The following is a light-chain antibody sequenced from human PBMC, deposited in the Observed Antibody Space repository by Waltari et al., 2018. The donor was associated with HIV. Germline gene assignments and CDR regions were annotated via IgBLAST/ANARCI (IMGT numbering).Light chain of an antibody. CDR1: SSDVGGYNY. CDR3: CSYAGSYGYV. Sequence: QSALTQPRSVSGSPGQSVTISCTGTSSDVGGYNYVSWYQQHPGTAPKLMICDFSKRPSGVPDRFSGSKSGNTASLTISGLQAEDEADYYCCSYAGSYGYVFGTGTKVTVL. CDR2: DFS. V-gene: IGLV2-11*01. J-gene: IGLJ1*01.